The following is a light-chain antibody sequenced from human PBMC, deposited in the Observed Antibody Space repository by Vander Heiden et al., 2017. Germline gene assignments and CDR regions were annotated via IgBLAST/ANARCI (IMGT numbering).Light chain of an antibody. CDR2: KAS. J-gene: IGKJ1*01. V-gene: IGKV1-5*03. CDR1: QSISSW. CDR3: QQYNSYSRT. Sequence: DIQMTQSPSTLPASVGDRVTITCRDSQSISSWLAWYQQKPGKAPKLLIYKASSLESGVPSRFSGSGSGTEFTLTISSLQPDDFATYYCQQYNSYSRTFGQGTKVEIK.